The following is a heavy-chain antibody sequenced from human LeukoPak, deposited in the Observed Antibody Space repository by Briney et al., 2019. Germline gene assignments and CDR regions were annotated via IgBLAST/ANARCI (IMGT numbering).Heavy chain of an antibody. V-gene: IGHV4-59*08. CDR3: ARVEYDYVWGSYRGIDY. Sequence: KPSETLSLTCTVSGGSISSYYWSWIRQPPGKGLEWIGYIYYSGSTNYNPSLKSRVTISVDTSKNQFSLKLSSVTAADTAVYYCARVEYDYVWGSYRGIDYWGQGTLVTVSS. CDR2: IYYSGST. J-gene: IGHJ4*02. CDR1: GGSISSYY. D-gene: IGHD3-16*02.